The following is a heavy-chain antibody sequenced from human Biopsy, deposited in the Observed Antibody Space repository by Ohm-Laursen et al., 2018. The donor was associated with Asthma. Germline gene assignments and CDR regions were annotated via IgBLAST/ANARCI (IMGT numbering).Heavy chain of an antibody. CDR3: ASSGGNYGFYGMDV. CDR1: GGTFNYA. J-gene: IGHJ6*02. V-gene: IGHV1-69*13. D-gene: IGHD4-11*01. Sequence: SVKVSCKTSGGTFNYAITWVRQAPGQGLEWMGGIIPIFDTPNSAQKFQGRVTITADESTSTGYMELSSLRSEDTAVYYCASSGGNYGFYGMDVWGQGTTVTVSS. CDR2: IIPIFDTP.